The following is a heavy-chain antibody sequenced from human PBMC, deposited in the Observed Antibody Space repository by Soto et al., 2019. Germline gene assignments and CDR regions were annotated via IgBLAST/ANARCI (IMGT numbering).Heavy chain of an antibody. Sequence: QVQLVQSGAEVKKPGASVKVSCKASGHTFTSYYMHWVRQAPGQGLEWMGIINPSGGSTSYAQKFQGRVTMTRDTSTSTVYMELSSLRSEDTAVYYCARDLLSHGDYDVYYYYGMDVWGQGTTVTVSS. CDR2: INPSGGST. D-gene: IGHD4-17*01. J-gene: IGHJ6*02. CDR3: ARDLLSHGDYDVYYYYGMDV. CDR1: GHTFTSYY. V-gene: IGHV1-46*01.